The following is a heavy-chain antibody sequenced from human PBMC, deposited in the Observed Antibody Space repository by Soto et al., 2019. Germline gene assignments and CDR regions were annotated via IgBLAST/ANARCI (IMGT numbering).Heavy chain of an antibody. D-gene: IGHD3-22*01. CDR2: ISSRSTFM. Sequence: EVQLVESGGGLVKPGGSLRLSCEASGFTFSSYSVNWVRQAPGKGLEWVSSISSRSTFMYYADSVKGRFTISRDNAKNSLYLQMNSLTAEDTAVYYCTRELTPRYYFDSIADDAFEVWGQGTMVTVSS. CDR1: GFTFSSYS. CDR3: TRELTPRYYFDSIADDAFEV. V-gene: IGHV3-21*01. J-gene: IGHJ3*01.